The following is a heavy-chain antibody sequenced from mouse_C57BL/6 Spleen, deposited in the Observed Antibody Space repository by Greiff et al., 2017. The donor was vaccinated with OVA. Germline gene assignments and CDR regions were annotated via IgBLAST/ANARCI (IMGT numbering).Heavy chain of an antibody. D-gene: IGHD2-1*01. CDR3: ALYYGNYDWFAY. J-gene: IGHJ3*01. Sequence: VQLQQSGAELARPGASVKLSCKASGYTFTSYGISWVKQRTGQGLAWIGEIYPRSGNTYSNEKFKGKATLTADKSSSTAYMELRSLTSEDSAVYFCALYYGNYDWFAYWGQGTLVTVSA. CDR2: IYPRSGNT. CDR1: GYTFTSYG. V-gene: IGHV1-81*01.